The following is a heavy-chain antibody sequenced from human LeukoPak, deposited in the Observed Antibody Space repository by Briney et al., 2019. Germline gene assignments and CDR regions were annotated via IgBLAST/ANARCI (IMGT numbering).Heavy chain of an antibody. Sequence: GGSLRLSFASSEFSFIDYYMSWIRQATWKGVEWMSYISSSGSTIYYADSVKGRFTISRKNAKNSLYLQINSLRAEDTAGYYCARGVAATQPPDYWGRGTLVSVSS. CDR2: ISSSGSTI. V-gene: IGHV3-11*04. D-gene: IGHD1-26*01. J-gene: IGHJ4*02. CDR3: ARGVAATQPPDY. CDR1: EFSFIDYY.